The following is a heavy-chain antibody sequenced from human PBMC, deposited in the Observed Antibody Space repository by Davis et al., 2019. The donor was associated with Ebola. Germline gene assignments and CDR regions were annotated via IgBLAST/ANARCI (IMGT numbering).Heavy chain of an antibody. CDR1: GDSISSGSYY. V-gene: IGHV4-61*09. D-gene: IGHD3-22*01. J-gene: IGHJ1*01. CDR2: IYTSGST. Sequence: SETLSLTCTVSGDSISSGSYYWSWIRQPAGKGLEWIGHIYTSGSTNYNTSLKSRVTISLDTSKNQFSLKVNSVTAADTAVYFCARDRHDSGAFGFWGQGTLVTVSS. CDR3: ARDRHDSGAFGF.